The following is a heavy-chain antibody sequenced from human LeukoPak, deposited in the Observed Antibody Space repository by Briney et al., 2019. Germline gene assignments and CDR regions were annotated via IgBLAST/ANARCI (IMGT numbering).Heavy chain of an antibody. CDR3: ARDDSSGLDI. Sequence: GGSLRLSCAASGFTFSSYAMSWVRQAPGKGLEWVSYISSSSSTMYYADSVKGRFTISRDNAKNSLYLQMNSLRDEDTAVYYCARDDSSGLDIWGQGTMVTVSS. CDR2: ISSSSSTM. D-gene: IGHD3-22*01. J-gene: IGHJ3*02. V-gene: IGHV3-48*02. CDR1: GFTFSSYA.